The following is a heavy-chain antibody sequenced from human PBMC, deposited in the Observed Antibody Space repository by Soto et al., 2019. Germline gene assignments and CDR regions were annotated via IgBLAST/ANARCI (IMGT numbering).Heavy chain of an antibody. V-gene: IGHV4-39*01. J-gene: IGHJ4*02. CDR1: GGSISSSSYY. CDR3: ARIDIVATRYFDY. Sequence: SETLSLTCTVSGGSISSSSYYWGWIRQPPGKGLEWIGSIYYSGSTYYNPSLKSRVTISVDTSKNQFSLKLSSVTAADTAVYYCARIDIVATRYFDYWGQGTLVTVSS. CDR2: IYYSGST. D-gene: IGHD5-12*01.